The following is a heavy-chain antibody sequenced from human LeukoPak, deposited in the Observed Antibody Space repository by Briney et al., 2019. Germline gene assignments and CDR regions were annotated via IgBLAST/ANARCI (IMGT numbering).Heavy chain of an antibody. CDR3: EKTTHYYYYLLDV. J-gene: IGHJ6*03. CDR2: IRDDGSNN. D-gene: IGHD1-1*01. V-gene: IGHV3-30*02. Sequence: PGGSLRLSCAASGVTFSSYGMHWVRQAQGKGLEWVAFIRDDGSNNYYADSVKGRFTISRDNSRNTLYLQMNRLRAEDTALYYCEKTTHYYYYLLDVWGKGTTVTVSS. CDR1: GVTFSSYG.